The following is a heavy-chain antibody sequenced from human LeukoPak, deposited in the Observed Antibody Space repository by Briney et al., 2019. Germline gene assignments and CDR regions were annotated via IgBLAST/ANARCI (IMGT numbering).Heavy chain of an antibody. D-gene: IGHD5-18*01. CDR3: AREGDTAMVNDY. Sequence: ASVKVSCKASGYTFTNYGINWVRQAPGQGLEWMGIINPSGGSTSYAQKFQGRVTMTRDMSTSTVYMELSSLRSEDTAVYYCAREGDTAMVNDYWGQGTLVTVSS. J-gene: IGHJ4*02. V-gene: IGHV1-46*01. CDR1: GYTFTNYG. CDR2: INPSGGST.